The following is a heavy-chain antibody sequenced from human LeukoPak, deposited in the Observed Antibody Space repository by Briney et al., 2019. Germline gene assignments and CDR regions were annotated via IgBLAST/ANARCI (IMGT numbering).Heavy chain of an antibody. Sequence: PSETLSLTCTVSGGSVSSDDYYWSWIRQPPGKGLERIGYIYYSGTTYYNPSLESRVTISVDTSKNQFSLKLNSVTAADTAFYYCAREAHDYGDYVGAFDVWGQGTTVTVSS. V-gene: IGHV4-30-4*01. D-gene: IGHD4-17*01. CDR1: GGSVSSDDYY. CDR2: IYYSGTT. J-gene: IGHJ3*01. CDR3: AREAHDYGDYVGAFDV.